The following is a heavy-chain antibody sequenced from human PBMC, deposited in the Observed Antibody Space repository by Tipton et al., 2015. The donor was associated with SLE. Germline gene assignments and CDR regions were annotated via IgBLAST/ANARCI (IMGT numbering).Heavy chain of an antibody. CDR1: GGSISSGGYY. Sequence: TLSLTCTVSGGSISSGGYYWSWIRQHPGKGLEWIGYIYDSGSTYYNPSLESRVIISSDTSKNQLSPQLRSATAADTAFYYCARRTRSASWYGGALDVWGQGTMVTVSS. J-gene: IGHJ3*01. CDR3: ARRTRSASWYGGALDV. V-gene: IGHV4-31*03. CDR2: IYDSGST. D-gene: IGHD6-13*01.